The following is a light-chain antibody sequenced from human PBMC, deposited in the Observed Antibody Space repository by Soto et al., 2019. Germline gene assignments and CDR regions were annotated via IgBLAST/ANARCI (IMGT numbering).Light chain of an antibody. CDR3: QQRSNWPPSIT. Sequence: EIVLTQSPATLSLSPGERATLSCRASQSVSSYLAWYQQKPGQAPRLLIYDASNRATGIPARFSGSGSETDFTLTISSLEPEDFAVYYCQQRSNWPPSITVGQGTRLESK. CDR1: QSVSSY. J-gene: IGKJ5*01. V-gene: IGKV3-11*01. CDR2: DAS.